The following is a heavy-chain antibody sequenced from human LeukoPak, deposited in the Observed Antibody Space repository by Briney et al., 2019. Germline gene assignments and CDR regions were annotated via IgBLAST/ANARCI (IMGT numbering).Heavy chain of an antibody. D-gene: IGHD4-11*01. CDR3: AREFSSYDAFDI. Sequence: PGGSLRLSCAASGFTFSSYEMNWVRQAPGKGLEWVSYISSSGSTIYYADSVKGRFTISRDNAKNSLYLQMNSLRAEDTAVYYCAREFSSYDAFDIWGQGTMVTVSS. V-gene: IGHV3-48*03. CDR1: GFTFSSYE. J-gene: IGHJ3*02. CDR2: ISSSGSTI.